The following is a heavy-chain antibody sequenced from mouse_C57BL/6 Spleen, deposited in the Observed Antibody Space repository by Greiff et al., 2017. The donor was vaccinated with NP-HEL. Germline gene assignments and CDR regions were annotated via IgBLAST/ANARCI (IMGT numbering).Heavy chain of an antibody. Sequence: QVQLKESGAELARPGASVKLSCKASGYTFTSYGISWVKQRTGQGLEWIGEIYPRSGNTYYNEKFKGKATLTADKSSSTAYMELRSLTSEDSAVYFCARYRGDYAMDYWGQGTSVTVSS. CDR2: IYPRSGNT. J-gene: IGHJ4*01. CDR1: GYTFTSYG. CDR3: ARYRGDYAMDY. V-gene: IGHV1-81*01.